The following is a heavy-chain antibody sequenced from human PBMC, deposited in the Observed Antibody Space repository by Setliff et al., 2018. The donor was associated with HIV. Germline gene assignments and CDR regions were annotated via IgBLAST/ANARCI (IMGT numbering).Heavy chain of an antibody. CDR1: GGSINSTSYY. V-gene: IGHV4-39*07. Sequence: SETLSLTCTVSGGSINSTSYYWGWIRQPPGNGLEWIGSIYHTGSTYYKPSLKSRVPISVDTSKNQFSLRLSSVAAADTAVYYCARDPGDYDYVWGTKRGWFDPWGQGTLVTVSS. D-gene: IGHD3-16*01. J-gene: IGHJ5*02. CDR3: ARDPGDYDYVWGTKRGWFDP. CDR2: IYHTGST.